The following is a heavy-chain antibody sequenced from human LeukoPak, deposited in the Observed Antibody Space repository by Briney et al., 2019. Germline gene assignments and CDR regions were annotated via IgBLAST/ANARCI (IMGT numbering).Heavy chain of an antibody. CDR3: ARAFRSGSYYFDY. J-gene: IGHJ4*02. CDR1: EFTFSSYS. D-gene: IGHD3-10*01. Sequence: TGGSLRLSCAASEFTFSSYSMNWVRQAPGKGLEWVSYLSSSSGTIYYADSVKGRFTISRDNAKNSLYLQMNSPRDEDTAVYYCARAFRSGSYYFDYWGQGTLVTVSS. V-gene: IGHV3-48*02. CDR2: LSSSSGTI.